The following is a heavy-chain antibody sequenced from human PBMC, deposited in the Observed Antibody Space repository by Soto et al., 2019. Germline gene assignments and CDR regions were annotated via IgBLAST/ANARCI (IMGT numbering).Heavy chain of an antibody. J-gene: IGHJ4*02. V-gene: IGHV4-4*07. CDR3: ARGGCSSTSCYFYFDY. CDR1: GGSISSYY. Sequence: QVQLQESGPGLVKPSETLSLTCTVSGGSISSYYWTWIRQPAGKGLEWIGRIYTSGATNYNPSLKSRVAMSVDTSKNQFSLKLSSVTAADTAVYYCARGGCSSTSCYFYFDYWGQGTLVTVSS. CDR2: IYTSGAT. D-gene: IGHD2-2*01.